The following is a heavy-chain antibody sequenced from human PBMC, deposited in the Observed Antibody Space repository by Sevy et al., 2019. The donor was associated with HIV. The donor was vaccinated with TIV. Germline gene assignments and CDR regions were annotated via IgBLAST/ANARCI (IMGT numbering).Heavy chain of an antibody. Sequence: GGSLRLSCAASGFTFSRYWMSWVRQAPGKGLEWVANIKQDGSEKYYVDSVKGRFTISRDNAKKSLFLQMNSLRAEDTAVYYCVRDRDDSSGFRMDVWGEGTTVTVSS. CDR2: IKQDGSEK. D-gene: IGHD3-3*01. J-gene: IGHJ6*04. CDR1: GFTFSRYW. V-gene: IGHV3-7*01. CDR3: VRDRDDSSGFRMDV.